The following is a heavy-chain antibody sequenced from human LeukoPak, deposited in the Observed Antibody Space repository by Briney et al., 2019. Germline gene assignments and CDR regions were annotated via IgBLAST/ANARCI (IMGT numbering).Heavy chain of an antibody. CDR2: INHSGST. Sequence: PSETLSLTCTVDVGSFSGYYWSWIRQPTGKGLEWIGEINHSGSTNYNPSLKSRVTISVDTSKNQFSLKLSSVTAADTAVYYCARVWRMAYFDYWGQGTLVTVSS. V-gene: IGHV4-34*01. CDR3: ARVWRMAYFDY. CDR1: VGSFSGYY. D-gene: IGHD3-16*01. J-gene: IGHJ4*02.